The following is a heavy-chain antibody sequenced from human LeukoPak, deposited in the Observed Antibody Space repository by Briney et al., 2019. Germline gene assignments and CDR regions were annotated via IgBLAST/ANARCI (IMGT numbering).Heavy chain of an antibody. CDR1: GFTFSSYW. J-gene: IGHJ4*02. CDR3: AREPYSGYDSFEYFDY. Sequence: GGSLRLSCAASGFTFSSYWMSWVRQAPGKGLEWVANIKQDGSEKYYVDSVKGRFTISRDNAKNSLYLQMNSLRAEDTAVYYCAREPYSGYDSFEYFDYWGQGTLVTVSS. CDR2: IKQDGSEK. D-gene: IGHD5-12*01. V-gene: IGHV3-7*01.